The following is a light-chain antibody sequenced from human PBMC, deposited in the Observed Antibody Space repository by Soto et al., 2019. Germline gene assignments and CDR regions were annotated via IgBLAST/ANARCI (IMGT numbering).Light chain of an antibody. CDR3: QRYTTAVMA. CDR1: EGIPNY. V-gene: IGKV1-27*01. CDR2: DAS. Sequence: IQMTQSPSSLSASVGDRVTITCRASEGIPNYLAWYQKKPGEAPKLLIYDASILQSGVPSRFSGGGSGTDFTLTISSLQPEDVASYYCQRYTTAVMAFGQGTRLDIK. J-gene: IGKJ5*01.